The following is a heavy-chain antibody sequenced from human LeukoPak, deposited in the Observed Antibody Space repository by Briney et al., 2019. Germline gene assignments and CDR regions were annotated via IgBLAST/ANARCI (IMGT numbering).Heavy chain of an antibody. J-gene: IGHJ4*02. D-gene: IGHD3-9*01. CDR1: GFTFSNAW. CDR2: IKSKTDGGTA. CDR3: TTDRAHPLRYFDWSATGY. V-gene: IGHV3-15*01. Sequence: GGSLRLSCAASGFTFSNAWMSWVRQAPGKGLEWVGRIKSKTDGGTADYAAPVKGRFTISRDDSKNTLYLQMNSLKTEDTAVYYCTTDRAHPLRYFDWSATGYWGQGTLVTVSS.